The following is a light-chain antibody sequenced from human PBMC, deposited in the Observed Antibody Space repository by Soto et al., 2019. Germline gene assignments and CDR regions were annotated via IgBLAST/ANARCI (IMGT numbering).Light chain of an antibody. CDR1: QSLLYSNGYHY. V-gene: IGKV2-28*01. CDR2: LAS. Sequence: DIVMTQSPLSLPVTPGEPASISCRSSQSLLYSNGYHYLDWYLQRPGQSPQLLIYLASNRASEVDDRFSGSGSGTDFTLKITRVEAEDVGVYYWMQALHTQLNCGGRTMVEIK. J-gene: IGKJ4*01. CDR3: MQALHTQLN.